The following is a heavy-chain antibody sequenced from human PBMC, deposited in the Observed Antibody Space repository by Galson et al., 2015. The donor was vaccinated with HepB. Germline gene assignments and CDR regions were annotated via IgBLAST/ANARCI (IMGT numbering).Heavy chain of an antibody. J-gene: IGHJ4*02. D-gene: IGHD6-19*01. CDR3: AKVFAEKTDGWYRQALNYFDS. Sequence: SLRLSCAASEFTFSYYTMSWVRQAPGKGLEWVSYIAPSSGNTYSADSMKGRFTISRDNSRNTLFLQMNSLRADDTAIYFCAKVFAEKTDGWYRQALNYFDSWGQGTRVTVSS. V-gene: IGHV3-23*01. CDR2: IAPSSGNT. CDR1: EFTFSYYT.